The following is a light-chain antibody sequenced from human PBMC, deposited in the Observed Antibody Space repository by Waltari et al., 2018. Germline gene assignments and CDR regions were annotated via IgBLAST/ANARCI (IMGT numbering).Light chain of an antibody. CDR1: QGVSSY. CDR2: EAS. J-gene: IGKJ2*01. V-gene: IGKV3-11*01. CDR3: KQRSNWPGT. Sequence: CGAGQGVSSYLAWYQQKPGQAPRLPIYEASSRATGIPTRFRGSGSGTDFTLTISSLEPEDFAVYYCKQRSNWPGTFGQGTKLEIK.